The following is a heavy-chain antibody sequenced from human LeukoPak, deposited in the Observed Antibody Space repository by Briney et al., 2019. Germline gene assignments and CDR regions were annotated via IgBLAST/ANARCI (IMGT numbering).Heavy chain of an antibody. CDR3: ARAGSPASPHCSSTSCYVDGFDP. CDR2: IIPIFGTA. CDR1: GGTFSSYA. D-gene: IGHD2-2*01. Sequence: ASVKVSCKCSGGTFSSYAISWVRQAPGQGLEWMGGIIPIFGTANYAQKFQGRVTITADESTSTAYMELSSLRSEDTAVYYCARAGSPASPHCSSTSCYVDGFDPWGQGTLVTVSS. V-gene: IGHV1-69*13. J-gene: IGHJ5*02.